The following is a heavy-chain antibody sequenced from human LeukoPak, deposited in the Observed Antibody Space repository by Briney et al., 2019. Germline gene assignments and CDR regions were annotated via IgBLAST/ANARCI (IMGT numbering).Heavy chain of an antibody. Sequence: SETLSLTCTVSGGSINSYYWGWVRQPAGKGLEWIGRIYPTGTTNYSPSFKSRLTMSLDTSKNQFSLKLRSVTAAGAAVYYCGRQGYTASYYFVDYWSQGTLVTVSS. D-gene: IGHD3-10*01. CDR3: GRQGYTASYYFVDY. CDR1: GGSINSYY. CDR2: IYPTGTT. J-gene: IGHJ4*02. V-gene: IGHV4-4*07.